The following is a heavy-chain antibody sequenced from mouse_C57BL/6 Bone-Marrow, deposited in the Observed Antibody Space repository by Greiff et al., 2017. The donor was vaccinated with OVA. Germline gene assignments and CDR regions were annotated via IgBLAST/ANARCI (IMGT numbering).Heavy chain of an antibody. Sequence: VQLKESGPVLVKPGPSVKISCKASGFTFTDYYMHWVKQSHGKSLEWIGLVYPYNGGTSYNQKFKGKATLTVDTSSSTAYMELNSLTSEDSAVYYCARTYDGYPAWFAYWGQGTLVTVSA. CDR2: VYPYNGGT. D-gene: IGHD2-3*01. J-gene: IGHJ3*01. V-gene: IGHV1-36*01. CDR3: ARTYDGYPAWFAY. CDR1: GFTFTDYY.